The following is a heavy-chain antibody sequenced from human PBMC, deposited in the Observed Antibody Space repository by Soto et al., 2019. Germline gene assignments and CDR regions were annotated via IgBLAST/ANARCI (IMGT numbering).Heavy chain of an antibody. Sequence: SETLSLTCTVSGGSISSYYWSWIRQPPGKGLEWIGYIYYSGSTNYNPSLKSRVTISVDTSKNQLSLKLSSVTAADTAVYYCARRHGYYLAYWGQGTLVTVSS. V-gene: IGHV4-59*08. J-gene: IGHJ4*02. CDR3: ARRHGYYLAY. CDR1: GGSISSYY. CDR2: IYYSGST.